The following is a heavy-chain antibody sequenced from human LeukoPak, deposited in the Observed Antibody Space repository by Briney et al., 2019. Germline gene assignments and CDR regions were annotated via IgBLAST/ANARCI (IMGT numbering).Heavy chain of an antibody. V-gene: IGHV4-39*01. D-gene: IGHD2-2*01. CDR3: ASTSLGYCSSTSCCRFDPYYYYMDV. J-gene: IGHJ6*03. Sequence: SETLSLTCTVSGGSISSSSYYWDWIRQPPGKGLEWIGSIYYSGSTYYNPSLKSRVTISVDTSKNQFSLKLSSVTAADTAVYYCASTSLGYCSSTSCCRFDPYYYYMDVWGKGTTVTVSS. CDR2: IYYSGST. CDR1: GGSISSSSYY.